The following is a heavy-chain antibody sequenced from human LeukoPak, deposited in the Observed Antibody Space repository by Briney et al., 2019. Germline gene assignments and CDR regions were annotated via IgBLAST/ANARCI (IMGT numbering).Heavy chain of an antibody. V-gene: IGHV3-74*01. J-gene: IGHJ6*02. Sequence: PGGSLRLSCAASGFTFSSYLMHWVRQAPGKGLVWVSRVNSDGSSTSYAGSVKGRFTISRDNAKNTLYLQMNSLRAEDTAVYYCAKNEIRYFDWPTIHYYYYGMDVWGQGTTVTVSS. D-gene: IGHD3-9*01. CDR2: VNSDGSST. CDR1: GFTFSSYL. CDR3: AKNEIRYFDWPTIHYYYYGMDV.